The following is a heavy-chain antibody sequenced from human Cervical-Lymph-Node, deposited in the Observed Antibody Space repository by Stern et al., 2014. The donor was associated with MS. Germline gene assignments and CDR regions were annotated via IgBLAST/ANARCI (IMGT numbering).Heavy chain of an antibody. J-gene: IGHJ6*02. V-gene: IGHV1-18*01. CDR3: ARDLIPPNCSGGSCFRYGMDV. D-gene: IGHD2-15*01. Sequence: QVQLVQSGAEVKKPGASVKVSCKASGYTFTSYGISWVRQAPGQGLEWMGWISIYNGNTNYAQNLQGRVTMTTDTSTRTAYMELRSLRSDDTAVYYCARDLIPPNCSGGSCFRYGMDVWGQGTTVTVSS. CDR1: GYTFTSYG. CDR2: ISIYNGNT.